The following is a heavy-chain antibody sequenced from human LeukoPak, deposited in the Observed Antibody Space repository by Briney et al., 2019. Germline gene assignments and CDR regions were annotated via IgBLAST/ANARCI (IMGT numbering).Heavy chain of an antibody. Sequence: PGGSLRLSCAASGFTFSNYAMSWVRQAPGKGLEWVSFISGSGGSTYYVDSVQGRFAISRDNSKNTLYLHMDSLRDEDTAVYHCTRYYYDSNGYRIDYWGQGALVTVTS. CDR2: ISGSGGST. D-gene: IGHD3-22*01. V-gene: IGHV3-23*01. CDR3: TRYYYDSNGYRIDY. J-gene: IGHJ4*02. CDR1: GFTFSNYA.